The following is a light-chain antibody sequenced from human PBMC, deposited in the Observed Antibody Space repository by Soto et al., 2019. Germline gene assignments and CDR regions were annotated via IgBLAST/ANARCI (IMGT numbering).Light chain of an antibody. CDR1: QTISSF. Sequence: DIQMTQSPSSLSASIGDRVTITCRASQTISSFVNWYQQKLGKAPKLLIYAATTLPRGVPSRFTGSGSGTDFTLTISSLQPEDFATYYCQQSFNTPRTFGQGTKX. CDR2: AAT. CDR3: QQSFNTPRT. V-gene: IGKV1-39*01. J-gene: IGKJ2*01.